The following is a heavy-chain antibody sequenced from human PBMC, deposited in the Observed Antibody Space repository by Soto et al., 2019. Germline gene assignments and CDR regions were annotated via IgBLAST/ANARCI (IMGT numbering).Heavy chain of an antibody. Sequence: PSETLSLTCTVSGGSISSGDYYWSWIRQPPGKGLEWIGHIYYTGTTNYNPSLKSRVTISVDSSKNQFSLKLDSVTAADTAVYYCARLGGYYQAFDSWGQGTLVTVSS. CDR1: GGSISSGDYY. CDR2: IYYTGTT. V-gene: IGHV4-61*08. J-gene: IGHJ4*02. D-gene: IGHD3-22*01. CDR3: ARLGGYYQAFDS.